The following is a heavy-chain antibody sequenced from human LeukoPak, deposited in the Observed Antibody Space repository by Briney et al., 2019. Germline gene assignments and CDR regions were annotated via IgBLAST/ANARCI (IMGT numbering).Heavy chain of an antibody. CDR3: ARGAYYYED. D-gene: IGHD3-22*01. Sequence: GGSLRLSCAASGFIFNNYWMSWVRQAPGKGLEWVANIKQDGSEKYYVDSVKGRFTISRDNAKNSLYLQMNSLRAEDTAVYYCARGAYYYEDWGQGTLVTVSS. J-gene: IGHJ4*02. CDR1: GFIFNNYW. CDR2: IKQDGSEK. V-gene: IGHV3-7*01.